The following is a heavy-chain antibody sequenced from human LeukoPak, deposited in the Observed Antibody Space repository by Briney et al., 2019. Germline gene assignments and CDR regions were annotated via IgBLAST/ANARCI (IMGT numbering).Heavy chain of an antibody. V-gene: IGHV3-13*03. D-gene: IGHD3-10*01. J-gene: IGHJ5*02. CDR2: IGTAGDT. Sequence: GGSLRLSCAACGFTFSSYDMHWVRQATGKGLEWVSAIGTAGDTYYPGSVKGQFTISRDNSKNTLYLQMNSLRAEDTAVYYCARDSFGELLYGWFDPWGQGTLVTVSS. CDR3: ARDSFGELLYGWFDP. CDR1: GFTFSSYD.